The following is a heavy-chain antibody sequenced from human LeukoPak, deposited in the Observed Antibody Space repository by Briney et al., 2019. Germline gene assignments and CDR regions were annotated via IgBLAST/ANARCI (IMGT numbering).Heavy chain of an antibody. Sequence: PGGSLRLSCAASGFTFSSYWMSWVRQAPGKGLEWVANIKQDGSEKYYVDSVKGRFTISRDNAKNSLYLQMNSLRAEDTAVYYCARDSPYYYDSSGYYYFDYWRQGTLVTVSS. CDR1: GFTFSSYW. J-gene: IGHJ4*02. D-gene: IGHD3-22*01. CDR3: ARDSPYYYDSSGYYYFDY. V-gene: IGHV3-7*01. CDR2: IKQDGSEK.